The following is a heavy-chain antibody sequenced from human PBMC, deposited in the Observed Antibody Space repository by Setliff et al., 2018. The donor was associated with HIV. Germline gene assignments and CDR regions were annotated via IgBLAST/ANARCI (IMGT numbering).Heavy chain of an antibody. CDR2: IYTSGIT. J-gene: IGHJ4*02. V-gene: IGHV4-4*07. Sequence: SETLSLTCNVSGATTNAYFLSWVRHPAGKGLEWIGHIYTSGITNHNPSLKSRVTMSLDTSKEQFSLRLRSVTAADTAIYYCAREPSPSQWQPLYFDVWGRGILVTVSS. D-gene: IGHD6-19*01. CDR1: GATTNAYF. CDR3: AREPSPSQWQPLYFDV.